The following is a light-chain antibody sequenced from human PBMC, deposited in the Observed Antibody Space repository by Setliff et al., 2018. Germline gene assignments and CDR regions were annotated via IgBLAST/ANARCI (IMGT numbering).Light chain of an antibody. CDR1: SSNIGSNT. J-gene: IGLJ1*01. Sequence: QSALAQPPSASGTPGQRVTISCSGSSSNIGSNTVNWYQQLPGTAPKLLIYSNNQRPSGVPDRFSGSKSGTSASLTISGLQAEDEADYYCSSYTGSNSHVCGTGTKVT. CDR3: SSYTGSNSHV. CDR2: SNN. V-gene: IGLV1-44*01.